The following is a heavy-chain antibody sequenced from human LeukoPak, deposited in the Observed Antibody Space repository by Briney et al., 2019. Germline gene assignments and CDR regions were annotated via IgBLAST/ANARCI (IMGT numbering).Heavy chain of an antibody. D-gene: IGHD6-19*01. V-gene: IGHV3-48*03. J-gene: IGHJ4*02. CDR3: ARDLMAVAGTGFDY. CDR1: GFAFSGHE. CDR2: ISRGGDYT. Sequence: QSGGSLGLSCAASGFAFSGHEMNWVRQAPGKGLEWVPYISRGGDYTYSEDSVKGRFTISRDNAKDSLYLQLNSLRAEDTAVYYCARDLMAVAGTGFDYWGQGALVTVSS.